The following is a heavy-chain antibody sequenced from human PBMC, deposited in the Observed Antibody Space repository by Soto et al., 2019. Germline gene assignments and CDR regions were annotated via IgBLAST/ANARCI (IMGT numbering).Heavy chain of an antibody. V-gene: IGHV1-8*02. D-gene: IGHD1-20*01. CDR2: MSPSSGNT. CDR1: GYKFNTYD. Sequence: QVQLVQSGAEVEKPGASVKVSCQASGYKFNTYDINWVRQATGQGLEWMGWMSPSSGNTGYAQKFQGGDTMTRDNSVSTAYMELNSLTSDDTAVYYCARGITQGYDYWGQGTPVTVSS. CDR3: ARGITQGYDY. J-gene: IGHJ4*02.